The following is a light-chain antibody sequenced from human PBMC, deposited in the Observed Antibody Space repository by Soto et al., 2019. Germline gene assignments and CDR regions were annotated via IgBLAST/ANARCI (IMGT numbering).Light chain of an antibody. CDR3: QQANSFPIT. CDR2: GAS. CDR1: QTVSTW. V-gene: IGKV1-12*01. J-gene: IGKJ5*01. Sequence: DIQMTQSPSTLSASVGDRVAITCRASQTVSTWLAWYQQKPGTAPRLLIYGASSLNSGVPSRFSGSGSGTDFTLTISSLQPEDFATYYCQQANSFPITFGQGTLLAIK.